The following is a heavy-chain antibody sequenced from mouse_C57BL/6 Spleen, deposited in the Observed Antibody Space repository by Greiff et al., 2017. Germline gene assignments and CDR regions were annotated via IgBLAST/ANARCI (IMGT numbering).Heavy chain of an antibody. Sequence: QVQLKESGAELARPGASVKLSCKASGYTFTSYGISWVKQRTGQGLEWIGEIYPRSGNTYYNEKFKGKATLTADKSSSTAYMELRSLTSEDSAVYFCARYYGSSSYYFDYWGQGTTLTVSS. D-gene: IGHD1-1*01. CDR2: IYPRSGNT. CDR1: GYTFTSYG. CDR3: ARYYGSSSYYFDY. J-gene: IGHJ2*01. V-gene: IGHV1-81*01.